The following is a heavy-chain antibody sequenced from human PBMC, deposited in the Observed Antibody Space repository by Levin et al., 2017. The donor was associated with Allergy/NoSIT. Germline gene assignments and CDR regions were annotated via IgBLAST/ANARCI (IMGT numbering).Heavy chain of an antibody. V-gene: IGHV4-30-4*01. Sequence: SETLSLTCTVSGGSISSGDYYWSWIRQPPGKGLEWIGYIYYSGSTYYNPSLKSRVTISVDTSKNQFSLKLSSVTAADTAVYYCARARVLITMVRGVRNNWFDPWGQGTLVTVSS. J-gene: IGHJ5*02. CDR3: ARARVLITMVRGVRNNWFDP. CDR1: GGSISSGDYY. CDR2: IYYSGST. D-gene: IGHD3-10*01.